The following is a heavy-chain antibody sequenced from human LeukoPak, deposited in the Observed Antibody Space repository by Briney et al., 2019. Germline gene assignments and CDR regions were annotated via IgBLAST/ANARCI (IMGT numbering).Heavy chain of an antibody. J-gene: IGHJ5*02. V-gene: IGHV4-4*07. D-gene: IGHD4-17*01. Sequence: PSETLSLTCTVSGGSIGNYYWSWLRQPAGKGLEWIGRIYSSGSTNYNPSLKSRVTMSVDTSRNQFFLKLNSVTAADTAVYYCAGTDDYGDYESSPWGQGTLVTVSS. CDR3: AGTDDYGDYESSP. CDR2: IYSSGST. CDR1: GGSIGNYY.